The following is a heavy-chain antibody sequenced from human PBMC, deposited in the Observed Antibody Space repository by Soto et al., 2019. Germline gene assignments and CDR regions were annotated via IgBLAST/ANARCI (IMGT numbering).Heavy chain of an antibody. Sequence: SETLSLTCAVSGGSISSGGYSWSWIRQPPGKGLEWIGYIYHSGSTYYNPSLKSRVTISVDRSKNQFSLKLSSVTAADTAVYYCASMRGGDDRSGYDYWGQGTLVTVSS. CDR3: ASMRGGDDRSGYDY. J-gene: IGHJ4*02. CDR2: IYHSGST. V-gene: IGHV4-30-2*01. D-gene: IGHD3-22*01. CDR1: GGSISSGGYS.